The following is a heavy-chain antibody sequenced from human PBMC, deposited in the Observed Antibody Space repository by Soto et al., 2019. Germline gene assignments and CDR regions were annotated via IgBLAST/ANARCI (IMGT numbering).Heavy chain of an antibody. CDR2: INGGNADT. D-gene: IGHD3-10*01. CDR1: GSTFTTYA. CDR3: AGGRVVRCVTNSVPHDY. Sequence: QVHLVQSGAEVKKPGASVKLSCKPSGSTFTTYAMHWVRQAPGQRLEWMGWINGGNADTKYSQKFQGRVPITRDTSASTVYMELSSLISEDTAVYYCAGGRVVRCVTNSVPHDYWGQGTLVTVSS. J-gene: IGHJ4*02. V-gene: IGHV1-3*01.